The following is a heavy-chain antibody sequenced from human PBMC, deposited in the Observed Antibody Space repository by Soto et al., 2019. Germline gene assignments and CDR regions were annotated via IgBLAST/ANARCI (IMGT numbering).Heavy chain of an antibody. V-gene: IGHV3-33*06. J-gene: IGHJ6*02. CDR2: MSYDGSHE. CDR3: AKGSVLRVVEAPLAILGGVDV. Sequence: GGSLRLSCVASGFTFSSYGMHWVRQAPGKGLEWVAVMSYDGSHEYYADSVKGRFTISRDNSKTILYLQMNSLRLEDTAVYYCAKGSVLRVVEAPLAILGGVDVWGQGAMVTVSS. CDR1: GFTFSSYG. D-gene: IGHD2-8*01.